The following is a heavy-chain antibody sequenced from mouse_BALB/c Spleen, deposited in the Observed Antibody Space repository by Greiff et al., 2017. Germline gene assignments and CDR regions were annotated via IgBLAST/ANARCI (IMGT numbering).Heavy chain of an antibody. CDR2: ISYSGST. CDR3: ARWEGGYDGYFDV. V-gene: IGHV3-8*02. J-gene: IGHJ1*01. CDR1: GDSITSGY. D-gene: IGHD2-14*01. Sequence: EVMLVESGPSLVKPSQTLSLTCSVTGDSITSGYWNWIRKFPGNKLEYMGYISYSGSTYYNPSLKSRISITRDTSKNQYYLQLNSVTTEDTATYYCARWEGGYDGYFDVWGAGTTVTVSS.